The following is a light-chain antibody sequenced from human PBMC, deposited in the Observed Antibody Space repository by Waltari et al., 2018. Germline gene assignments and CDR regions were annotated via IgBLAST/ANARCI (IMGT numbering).Light chain of an antibody. CDR1: TSNIANTA. CDR3: SVWDDSLNGQV. V-gene: IGLV1-36*01. Sequence: QSVLTKPPSVSEAPRQRVTISCSGSTSNIANTAVNWYQQLPGKAPILLIYSDAPLPSGVSDRFSASKSGTSASLAISGLQSEDEADYYCSVWDDSLNGQVFGGGTKLTVL. CDR2: SDA. J-gene: IGLJ2*01.